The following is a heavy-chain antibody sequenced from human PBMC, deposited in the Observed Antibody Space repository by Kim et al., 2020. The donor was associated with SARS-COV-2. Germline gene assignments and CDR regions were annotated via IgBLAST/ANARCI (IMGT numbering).Heavy chain of an antibody. Sequence: EGETTEYAAPVKGRFSISRDDSTNTLYLQMNSLKIEDTAVYYCTTFYGGKSWCQGTLVSVSS. CDR2: EGETT. CDR3: TTFYGGKS. V-gene: IGHV3-15*01. J-gene: IGHJ4*02. D-gene: IGHD3-10*01.